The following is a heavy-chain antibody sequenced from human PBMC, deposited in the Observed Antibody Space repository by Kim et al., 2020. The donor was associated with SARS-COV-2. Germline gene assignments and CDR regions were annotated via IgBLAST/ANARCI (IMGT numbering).Heavy chain of an antibody. J-gene: IGHJ4*02. Sequence: GGSLRLSCAASGFTFSSYSMNWVRQAPGKGLEWVSSISSSSSYIYYADSVKGRFTISRDNAKNSLYLQMNSLRAEDTAVYYCARFGDDYGDVSYWGQGTLVTVSS. V-gene: IGHV3-21*01. CDR2: ISSSSSYI. CDR3: ARFGDDYGDVSY. D-gene: IGHD4-17*01. CDR1: GFTFSSYS.